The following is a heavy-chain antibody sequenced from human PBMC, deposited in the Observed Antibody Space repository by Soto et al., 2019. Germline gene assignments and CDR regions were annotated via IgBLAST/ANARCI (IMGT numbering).Heavy chain of an antibody. CDR1: GYTFTSYY. D-gene: IGHD4-4*01. Sequence: QVQLVQSGAEVKKPGASVKVSCKASGYTFTSYYMHWVRQAPGQGLEWMGIINPSGGSTSYAQKFQGRVTMTRDKSTSTVYMELSSLRSEDTAVYYCARSTVTRRGGMDVWGQGTTVTVSS. CDR2: INPSGGST. CDR3: ARSTVTRRGGMDV. V-gene: IGHV1-46*01. J-gene: IGHJ6*02.